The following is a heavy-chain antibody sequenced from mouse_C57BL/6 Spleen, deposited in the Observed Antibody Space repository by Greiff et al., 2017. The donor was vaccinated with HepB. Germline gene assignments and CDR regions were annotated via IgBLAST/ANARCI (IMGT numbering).Heavy chain of an antibody. CDR3: ARRDYYGSSYDYAMDY. V-gene: IGHV5-17*01. D-gene: IGHD1-1*01. Sequence: EVKVVESGGGLVKPGGSLKLSCAASGFTFSDYGMHWVRQAPEKGLEWVAYISSGSSTIYYADTVKGRFTISRDNAKNTLFLQMTSLRSEDTAMYYCARRDYYGSSYDYAMDYWGQGTSVTVSS. J-gene: IGHJ4*01. CDR1: GFTFSDYG. CDR2: ISSGSSTI.